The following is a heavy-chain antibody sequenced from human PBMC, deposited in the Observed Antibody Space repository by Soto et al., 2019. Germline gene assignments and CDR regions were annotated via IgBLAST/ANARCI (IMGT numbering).Heavy chain of an antibody. V-gene: IGHV4-39*01. Sequence: SETLSLTCSVSGGSVSYNSYYWGWIRQPPGKGLEWVGGIFYTGTTYYNPSLKDRLSISVDTSKNSFSLNLTSVTAADTAVYFCARLVVVAPVANVWGQGALVTVSS. CDR2: IFYTGTT. J-gene: IGHJ4*02. CDR3: ARLVVVAPVANV. D-gene: IGHD2-21*01. CDR1: GGSVSYNSYY.